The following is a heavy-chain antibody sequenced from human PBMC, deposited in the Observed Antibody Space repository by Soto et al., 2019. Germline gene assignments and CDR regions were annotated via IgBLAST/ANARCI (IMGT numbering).Heavy chain of an antibody. CDR3: ARSPIAATGSLDY. D-gene: IGHD6-6*01. Sequence: QVQLVQSGAEVKNPGASVKVSCKASGYTFFNYGITWVRQDPGQGLEWMGWISAYNGNRNYAQKFQGRVTMTTDTSTSTAYMELRTLRSDDTAVYYCARSPIAATGSLDYWGQGTLVTVSS. J-gene: IGHJ4*02. CDR1: GYTFFNYG. V-gene: IGHV1-18*01. CDR2: ISAYNGNR.